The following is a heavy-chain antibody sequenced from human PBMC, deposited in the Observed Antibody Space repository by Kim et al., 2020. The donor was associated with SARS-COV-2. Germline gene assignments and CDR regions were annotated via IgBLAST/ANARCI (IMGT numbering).Heavy chain of an antibody. D-gene: IGHD2-2*01. CDR3: ARGGWVPAATFDY. J-gene: IGHJ4*02. V-gene: IGHV5-51*01. Sequence: FQGPVTISADKSHSTAYLQWSSLQASDTAMYYCARGGWVPAATFDYWGQGTLVTVSS.